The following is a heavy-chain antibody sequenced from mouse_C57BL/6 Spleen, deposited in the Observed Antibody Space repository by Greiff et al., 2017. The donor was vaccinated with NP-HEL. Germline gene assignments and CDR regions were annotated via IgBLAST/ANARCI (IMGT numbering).Heavy chain of an antibody. CDR1: GYTFTDYY. CDR2: INPYNGGT. CDR3: ARDSSGYRKGNFDY. D-gene: IGHD3-2*02. Sequence: EVQLQQSGPVLVKPGASVKMSCKASGYTFTDYYMNWVKQSHGKSLEWIGVINPYNGGTSYNQKFKGKATLTVDKSSSTAYMELNSLTSEDSAVYYCARDSSGYRKGNFDYWGQGTTLTVSS. J-gene: IGHJ2*01. V-gene: IGHV1-19*01.